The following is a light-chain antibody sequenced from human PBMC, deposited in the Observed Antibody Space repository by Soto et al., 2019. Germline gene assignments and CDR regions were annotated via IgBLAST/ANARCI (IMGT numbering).Light chain of an antibody. Sequence: IWMTQSPSLLSASTGDRVTITCRASQSISTYLNWYQQKVGKAPKLLIYAASSLQRGVPSRFSGSGSGTDFALTISSLQPEDFATYYCQQSFSTPRTFGQGTKLEIK. CDR3: QQSFSTPRT. CDR2: AAS. CDR1: QSISTY. V-gene: IGKV1-39*01. J-gene: IGKJ2*02.